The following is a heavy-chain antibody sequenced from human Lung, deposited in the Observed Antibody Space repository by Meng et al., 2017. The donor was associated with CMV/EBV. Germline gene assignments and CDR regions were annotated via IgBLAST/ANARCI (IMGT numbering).Heavy chain of an antibody. CDR3: AKGIKKGSGSYYPYGMDV. CDR2: ISGSGGST. J-gene: IGHJ6*02. Sequence: LSLTXAASGFTFSSYAMSWVRQAPGKGLEWVSAISGSGGSTYYADSVKGRFTISRDNSKNTLYLQMNSLRAEDTAVYYCAKGIKKGSGSYYPYGMDVWGQGTTVXVSS. CDR1: GFTFSSYA. D-gene: IGHD3-10*01. V-gene: IGHV3-23*01.